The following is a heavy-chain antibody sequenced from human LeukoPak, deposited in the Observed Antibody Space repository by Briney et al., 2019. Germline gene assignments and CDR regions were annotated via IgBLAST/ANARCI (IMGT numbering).Heavy chain of an antibody. Sequence: SGGSLRLSCAASGFTFSSYGMSWVRQAPGKGLEWVSAISGSGGSTYYADSVKGRFTISRDNSKNTLYLQMNSLRAEDTAVYYCAKGRGYCSGGSCPWTNWGQGTLVTVSS. CDR3: AKGRGYCSGGSCPWTN. V-gene: IGHV3-23*01. J-gene: IGHJ4*02. CDR1: GFTFSSYG. D-gene: IGHD2-15*01. CDR2: ISGSGGST.